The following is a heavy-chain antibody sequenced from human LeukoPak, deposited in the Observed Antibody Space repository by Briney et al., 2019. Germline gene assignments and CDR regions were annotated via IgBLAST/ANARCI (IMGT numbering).Heavy chain of an antibody. CDR1: GGSISSSSYY. J-gene: IGHJ3*02. V-gene: IGHV4-39*01. CDR2: IYYSGST. Sequence: PSETLSLTCTVSGGSISSSSYYWGWIHQPPGKGLEWIGSIYYSGSTYYNPSLKSRVTISVDTSKNQFSLKLSSVTAADTAVYYCASEDAFDIWGQGTMVTVSS. CDR3: ASEDAFDI.